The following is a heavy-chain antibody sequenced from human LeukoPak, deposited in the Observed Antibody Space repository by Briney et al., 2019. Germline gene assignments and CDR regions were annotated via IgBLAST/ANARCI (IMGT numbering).Heavy chain of an antibody. CDR3: AKGYFITMVRGVARGLAFDI. CDR1: GFTFDSYA. V-gene: IGHV3-23*01. Sequence: GGSLRLSCAASGFTFDSYAMTWVRQAPGKGLDWVSGISASGASPYYADSVKGRFTISRDNSKNTLYLQMNSLRAEDTAVYYCAKGYFITMVRGVARGLAFDIWGQGTMVTVSS. D-gene: IGHD3-10*01. CDR2: ISASGASP. J-gene: IGHJ3*02.